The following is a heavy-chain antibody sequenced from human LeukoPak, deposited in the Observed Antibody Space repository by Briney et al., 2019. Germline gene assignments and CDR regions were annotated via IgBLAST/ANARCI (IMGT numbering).Heavy chain of an antibody. V-gene: IGHV1-69*13. CDR1: GGTFSSYA. Sequence: ASVKVSCKASGGTFSSYAISWVRQAPGQGLEWMGGIIPIFGTANYAQKFQGRVTLTADESTSTAYMELSSLRSEDTAVYYCARKPPTYNWFDPWGQGTLVTVSS. CDR3: ARKPPTYNWFDP. D-gene: IGHD3-16*01. J-gene: IGHJ5*02. CDR2: IIPIFGTA.